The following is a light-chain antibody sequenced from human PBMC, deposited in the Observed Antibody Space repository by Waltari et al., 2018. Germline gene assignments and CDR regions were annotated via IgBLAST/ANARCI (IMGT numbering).Light chain of an antibody. J-gene: IGLJ2*01. CDR2: EVN. V-gene: IGLV2-23*02. CDR1: SSDVGSYNL. Sequence: QSALTQPASVSGSPGQSIAISCTGTSSDVGSYNLVSWYQPFPGKAPKLTLYEVNKRPSGISNRFSGSKFGNTASLTISGLQAEDEGDYYCCSYTRGSVICGGGTKLTVL. CDR3: CSYTRGSVI.